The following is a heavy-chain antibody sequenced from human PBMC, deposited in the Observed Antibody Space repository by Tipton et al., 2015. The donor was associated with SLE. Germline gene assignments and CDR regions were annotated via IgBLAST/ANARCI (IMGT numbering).Heavy chain of an antibody. V-gene: IGHV4-4*07. Sequence: LRLSCTVSGGAISTFYWSWIRQSAGKGLEWIGRIYSSGRTNYNPSLKSRVTMSVDTSRKQFSLKLTSVTAADTAVYYCAKEGGSESHDGFDIWGQGTMVTVSS. CDR1: GGAISTFY. J-gene: IGHJ3*02. CDR2: IYSSGRT. D-gene: IGHD3-10*01. CDR3: AKEGGSESHDGFDI.